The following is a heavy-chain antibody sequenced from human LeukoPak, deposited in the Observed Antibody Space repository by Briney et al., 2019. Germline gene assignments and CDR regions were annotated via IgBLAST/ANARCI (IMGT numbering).Heavy chain of an antibody. CDR3: ARVLSGTLTFDH. D-gene: IGHD3-9*01. V-gene: IGHV3-21*01. CDR1: GFTFSSYT. Sequence: GGSLRLSCAASGFTFSSYTMNWVRQAPGKGLEWVSSITSSSSYIYYTDSAKGRFSISRDNAKNSLFLQMNSLRAEDTAVYYCARVLSGTLTFDHWGQGTLVAVSS. CDR2: ITSSSSYI. J-gene: IGHJ4*02.